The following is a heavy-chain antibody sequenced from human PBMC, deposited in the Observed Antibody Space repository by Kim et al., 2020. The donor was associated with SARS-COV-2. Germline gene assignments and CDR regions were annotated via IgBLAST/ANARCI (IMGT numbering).Heavy chain of an antibody. Sequence: GGSLRLSCAASGFTLSSYWMHWVRQAPGKGLVWVSNINGDGSSANYADSVKGRFSISRDNAKNMLHLSMNSLRAEDTAVYYCARGNYGFDRWGQGTLVT. V-gene: IGHV3-74*01. J-gene: IGHJ5*02. CDR1: GFTLSSYW. CDR2: INGDGSSA. CDR3: ARGNYGFDR. D-gene: IGHD3-16*01.